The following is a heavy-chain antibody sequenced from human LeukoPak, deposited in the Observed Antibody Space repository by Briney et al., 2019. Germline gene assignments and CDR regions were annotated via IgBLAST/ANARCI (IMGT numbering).Heavy chain of an antibody. CDR1: GFTFRSYE. CDR2: ISSSGNTM. V-gene: IGHV3-48*03. D-gene: IGHD3-10*01. CDR3: ARYMDYYGSGSYYMGNFGSYYYYMDV. J-gene: IGHJ6*03. Sequence: PGGSLRLSCAASGFTFRSYEMNWVRQAPGKGLEWVSYISSSGNTMYYGDSVKGRFTISRDNAKNSLYLQMNSLRAEDTAVYYCARYMDYYGSGSYYMGNFGSYYYYMDVWGKGTTVTVSS.